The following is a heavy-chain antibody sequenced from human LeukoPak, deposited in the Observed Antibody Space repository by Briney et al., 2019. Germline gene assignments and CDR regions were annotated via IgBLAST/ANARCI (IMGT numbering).Heavy chain of an antibody. Sequence: GGSLRLSCAASGFTFSSYWMSWVRPAPGKGLEWVANIKQDGSEKYYVDSVKGRFTISRDNAKNSLYLQMNSLRAEDTAVYYCASLYGDYVAHQTYTTPFDYWGQGTLVTVSS. CDR1: GFTFSSYW. D-gene: IGHD4-17*01. V-gene: IGHV3-7*01. CDR3: ASLYGDYVAHQTYTTPFDY. CDR2: IKQDGSEK. J-gene: IGHJ4*02.